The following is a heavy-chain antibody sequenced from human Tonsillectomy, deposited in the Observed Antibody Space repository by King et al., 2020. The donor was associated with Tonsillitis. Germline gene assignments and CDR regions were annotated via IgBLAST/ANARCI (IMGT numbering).Heavy chain of an antibody. CDR3: AKEDYSGGPFES. J-gene: IGHJ4*02. Sequence: VQLVESGGGVVQPGGSLRLSCGASGFTFSSYAMHWVRQAPGKGLEWVAFISYDGNIKYYADSVKGRFTISRDNSKNTLYVQMNSLKPEDTAVFYCAKEDYSGGPFESWGQGTPVTVSS. CDR1: GFTFSSYA. V-gene: IGHV3-30*02. D-gene: IGHD6-19*01. CDR2: ISYDGNIK.